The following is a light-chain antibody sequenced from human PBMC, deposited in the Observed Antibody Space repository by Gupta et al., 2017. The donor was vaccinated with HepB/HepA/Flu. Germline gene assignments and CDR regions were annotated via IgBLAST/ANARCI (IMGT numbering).Light chain of an antibody. CDR1: QGISSS. J-gene: IGKJ1*01. CDR3: QQGNSFPT. V-gene: IGKV1-12*01. CDR2: AAS. Sequence: DLQMTRSPSSVSASVGDRVTITCRASQGISSSLAWYQQKPGKAPKVLIYAASSLQSGVPSRFSGNGSGTDFTLTISSLQPEDFATYYCQQGNSFPTFGQGTKVEIK.